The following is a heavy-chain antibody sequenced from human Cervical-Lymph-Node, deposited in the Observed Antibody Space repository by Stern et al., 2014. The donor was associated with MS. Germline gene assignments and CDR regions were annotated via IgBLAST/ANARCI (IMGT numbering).Heavy chain of an antibody. CDR3: ASGRLGY. J-gene: IGHJ4*02. CDR2: VNPTGDST. Sequence: QDQLVQSGAEVKKPGASVNVSCKAPGYTLTNYYIHWMRQAPGQGLEWMGMVNPTGDSTTYAQKFQGRVTMTRDTSTSTVYMELSSLTSGDTALYYCASGRLGYWGQGTLVTVSS. D-gene: IGHD3-16*01. V-gene: IGHV1-46*01. CDR1: GYTLTNYY.